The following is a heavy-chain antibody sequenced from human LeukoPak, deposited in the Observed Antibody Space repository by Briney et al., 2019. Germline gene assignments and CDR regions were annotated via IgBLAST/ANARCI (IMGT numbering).Heavy chain of an antibody. CDR3: ARVELPIAVAGDDY. Sequence: GGSLRLSCAASGFTFSSYWMSWVRQAPGKGLEWVANIKQDGSEKYYVDSVKGRFTISRDNAKNSLYLQMNSLRAEDTAVYYCARVELPIAVAGDDYWGQGTLVTVSS. J-gene: IGHJ4*02. CDR2: IKQDGSEK. D-gene: IGHD6-19*01. CDR1: GFTFSSYW. V-gene: IGHV3-7*01.